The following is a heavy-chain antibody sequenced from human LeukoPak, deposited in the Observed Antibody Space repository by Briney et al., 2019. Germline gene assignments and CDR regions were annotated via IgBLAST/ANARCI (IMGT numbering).Heavy chain of an antibody. Sequence: GESLKISCKGSGYSFTSYWIGWVRQMPGKGLEWLGIIYPGDSDTRYSPSFQGQVTISADKSISTAYLQWSSLKASDTAMYYCARPSSSWSLFFDYWGQGTLVTVSS. CDR3: ARPSSSWSLFFDY. V-gene: IGHV5-51*01. CDR2: IYPGDSDT. D-gene: IGHD6-13*01. J-gene: IGHJ4*02. CDR1: GYSFTSYW.